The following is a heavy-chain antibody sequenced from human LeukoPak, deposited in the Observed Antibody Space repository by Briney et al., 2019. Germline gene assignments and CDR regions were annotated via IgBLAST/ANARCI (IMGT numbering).Heavy chain of an antibody. D-gene: IGHD6-13*01. CDR1: GGSISSSSYY. CDR3: ARVKAAAGNIFDY. CDR2: IYYSGST. Sequence: PSETLSLTCTVSGGSISSSSYYWGWIRQPPGKGLEWIGSIYYSGSTYYNPSLKSRVTISVDRSKNQFSLKLSSVTAADTAVYYCARVKAAAGNIFDYWGQGTLVTVSS. V-gene: IGHV4-39*07. J-gene: IGHJ4*02.